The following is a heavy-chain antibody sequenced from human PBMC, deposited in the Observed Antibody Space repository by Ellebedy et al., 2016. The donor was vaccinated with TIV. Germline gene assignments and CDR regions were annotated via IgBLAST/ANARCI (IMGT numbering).Heavy chain of an antibody. CDR3: ARVRNYYDSSGYYWPYNGFDP. D-gene: IGHD3-22*01. CDR1: GDSISSGGYS. J-gene: IGHJ5*02. Sequence: SETLSLXXAVSGDSISSGGYSWSWIRQPPGKGLERIGYIYHSGKTYYNPSLKSRVTISVDRPKNQFSVRLNSVTAADTAVYYCARVRNYYDSSGYYWPYNGFDPWGQGTLVTVSS. V-gene: IGHV4-30-2*01. CDR2: IYHSGKT.